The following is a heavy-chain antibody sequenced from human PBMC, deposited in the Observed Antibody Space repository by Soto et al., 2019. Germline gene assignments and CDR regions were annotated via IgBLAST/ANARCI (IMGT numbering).Heavy chain of an antibody. J-gene: IGHJ4*02. CDR2: IYYSGST. CDR1: GGSINNYY. D-gene: IGHD6-13*01. V-gene: IGHV4-59*08. CDR3: ARIAAAAYFDY. Sequence: QVQLQESGPGLAKPSETLSLTCTVSGGSINNYYWSWIRQPPGEGLEWIGYIYYSGSTNYNSSLKNRVTIPVDPSKNQCSLTLSSVTAADTAVYYCARIAAAAYFDYWGKGTLVTVSS.